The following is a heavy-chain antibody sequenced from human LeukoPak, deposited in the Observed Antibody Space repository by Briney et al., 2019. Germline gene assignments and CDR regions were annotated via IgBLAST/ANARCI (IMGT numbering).Heavy chain of an antibody. V-gene: IGHV1-3*01. CDR2: INAGNGIT. Sequence: ASVKVSCKASGYSFTNYAIQWVRQAPGQRLEWMGWINAGNGITKYSQKFQGRVTITRDTSASTAYMELSSLRSEDTAVYYCAKAIWTSTLTTYYFDYWGQGALVTVSS. D-gene: IGHD4-17*01. CDR3: AKAIWTSTLTTYYFDY. CDR1: GYSFTNYA. J-gene: IGHJ4*02.